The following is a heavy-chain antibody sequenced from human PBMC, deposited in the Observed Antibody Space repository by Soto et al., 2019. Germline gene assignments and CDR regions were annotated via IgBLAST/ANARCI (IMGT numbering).Heavy chain of an antibody. V-gene: IGHV4-31*03. CDR2: IYYSGST. J-gene: IGHJ6*02. CDR3: ARDKGGSVLCFGELAGGRDYYVMDV. D-gene: IGHD3-10*01. Sequence: SLTSTVSGGSISSGGCYWSWIRQHPGKGLEWIGYIYYSGSTYYNPSLKSRVTISVDTSKNQFSLKLSSVTAADTAVYYCARDKGGSVLCFGELAGGRDYYVMDVWGQGTTVTVSS. CDR1: GGSISSGGCY.